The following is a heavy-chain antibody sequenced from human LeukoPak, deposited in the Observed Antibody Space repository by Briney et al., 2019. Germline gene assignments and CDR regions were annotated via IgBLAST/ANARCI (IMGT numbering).Heavy chain of an antibody. CDR1: GFTFSNYG. V-gene: IGHV3-23*01. CDR2: ISGSGSAT. CDR3: AKTEAPAAIRAGSDY. D-gene: IGHD2-2*02. J-gene: IGHJ4*02. Sequence: GGSLRLSCAASGFTFSNYGMSWVRQAQGKGLEWVSTISGSGSATYNAGSVKGRFTTSRDNSNNTLYLQMNSLRAEDTAVYYCAKTEAPAAIRAGSDYWGQGTLVTVSS.